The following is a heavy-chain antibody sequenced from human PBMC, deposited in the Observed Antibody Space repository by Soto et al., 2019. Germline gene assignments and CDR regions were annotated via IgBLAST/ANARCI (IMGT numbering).Heavy chain of an antibody. CDR3: AADPDSRGPDYYYYYGMDV. D-gene: IGHD2-15*01. V-gene: IGHV1-58*01. Sequence: ASVKVSCKASGFTFTSSAVQWVRQARGQRLEWIGWIVVGSGNTNYAQKFQERVTITRDMSTSTAYMELSSLRAEDTAVYYCAADPDSRGPDYYYYYGMDVWGQGTTVTVSS. J-gene: IGHJ6*02. CDR2: IVVGSGNT. CDR1: GFTFTSSA.